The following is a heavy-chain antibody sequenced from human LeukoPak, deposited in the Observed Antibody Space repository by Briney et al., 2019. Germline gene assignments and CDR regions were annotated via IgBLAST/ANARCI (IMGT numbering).Heavy chain of an antibody. CDR3: ARNKWLVHSYYFDY. J-gene: IGHJ4*02. Sequence: PGGSLRLSCAASGFTASSNYMSWVRQAPGKGLEWVSVIYSGGSTYYADSVKGRFTISRDNSKNTLYLQMNSLRAEDTAVYYCARNKWLVHSYYFDYWGQGTLVTVSS. CDR2: IYSGGST. CDR1: GFTASSNY. D-gene: IGHD6-19*01. V-gene: IGHV3-53*01.